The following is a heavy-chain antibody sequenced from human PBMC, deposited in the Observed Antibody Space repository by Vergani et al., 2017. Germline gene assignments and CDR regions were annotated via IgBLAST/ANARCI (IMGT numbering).Heavy chain of an antibody. CDR2: IGTAGAT. D-gene: IGHD6-19*01. CDR1: GFTFSSYD. CDR3: ARAYSSGWYDY. V-gene: IGHV3-13*01. Sequence: EVQLVESGGGLVQPGGSLRLSCAASGFTFSSYDMNWVRQGTGKGLEWVSAIGTAGATYYPGSVKGRFTISRENAKNSLYLQMNSLRAGDTAVYYCARAYSSGWYDYWGQGTLVTVSS. J-gene: IGHJ4*02.